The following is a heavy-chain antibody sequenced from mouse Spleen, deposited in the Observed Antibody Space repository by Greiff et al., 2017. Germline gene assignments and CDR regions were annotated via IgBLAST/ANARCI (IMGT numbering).Heavy chain of an antibody. Sequence: QVQLQQSGAELARPGASVKLSCKASGYTFTSYGISWVKQRTGQGLEWIGEIYPRSGNTYYNEKFKGKATLTADKSSSTAYMELRSLTSEDSAVYFCARKFFTTVVEGAWFAYWGQGTLVTVSA. V-gene: IGHV1-81*01. CDR3: ARKFFTTVVEGAWFAY. D-gene: IGHD1-1*01. CDR2: IYPRSGNT. J-gene: IGHJ3*01. CDR1: GYTFTSYG.